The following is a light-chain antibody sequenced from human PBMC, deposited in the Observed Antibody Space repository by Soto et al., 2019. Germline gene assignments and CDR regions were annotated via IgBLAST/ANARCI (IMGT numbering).Light chain of an antibody. Sequence: EIVMTQYPATLSVSPGERATLSCRASQSVSSNLAWYQQKPGQAPRLLIYGASTRATGIPARFSGSGSGTEFTLTISSLQSADFAVYYCQQYNNWPPKTFGQGTKVEIK. CDR1: QSVSSN. V-gene: IGKV3-15*01. J-gene: IGKJ1*01. CDR3: QQYNNWPPKT. CDR2: GAS.